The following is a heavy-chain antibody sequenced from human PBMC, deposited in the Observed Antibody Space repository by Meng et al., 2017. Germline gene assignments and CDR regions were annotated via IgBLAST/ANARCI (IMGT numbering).Heavy chain of an antibody. D-gene: IGHD2-2*01. V-gene: IGHV3-11*01. Sequence: QVQVVESGGGFVQPGGSLRLSCAASGFTFSDYQMSWIRQAAGKRLEWVSCIAASGSTIYYADFVGGRFTFSRDNAKNSLYLQMNILRVEETAVYYCASGCTRPDYWGQGTLVTVSS. J-gene: IGHJ4*02. CDR3: ASGCTRPDY. CDR2: IAASGSTI. CDR1: GFTFSDYQ.